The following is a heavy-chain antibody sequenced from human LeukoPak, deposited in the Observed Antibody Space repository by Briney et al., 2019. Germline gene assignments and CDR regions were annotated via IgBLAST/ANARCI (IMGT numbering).Heavy chain of an antibody. CDR1: GGSIGTSNW. CDR2: IYPSGSK. CDR3: ARENWGGFDY. V-gene: IGHV4-4*02. Sequence: SGTLSLTCVVSGGSIGTSNWWSWVRQSPGKGLEWIGKIYPSGSKNYNPSLKSRVTISVDKSKNQFSLKLSSVTAVDTAVYFCARENWGGFDYWGQGTLVTVSS. J-gene: IGHJ4*02. D-gene: IGHD7-27*01.